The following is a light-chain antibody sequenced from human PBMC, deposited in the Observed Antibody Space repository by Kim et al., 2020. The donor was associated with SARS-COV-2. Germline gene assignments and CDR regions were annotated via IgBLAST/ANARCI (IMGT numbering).Light chain of an antibody. J-gene: IGKJ2*01. V-gene: IGKV1-16*02. CDR2: TAF. Sequence: AFGGDRVPMPCRGRQSSCNYLAWFQQKPGKVPKSLVYTAFTLDSGVPSKFSGSGSGTEFTLTINTLQPEDFGTYYCQQYKSVPYTFGQGTNLEIK. CDR1: QSSCNY. CDR3: QQYKSVPYT.